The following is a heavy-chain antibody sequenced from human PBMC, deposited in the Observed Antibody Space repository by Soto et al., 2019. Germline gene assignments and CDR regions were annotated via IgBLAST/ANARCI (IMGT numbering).Heavy chain of an antibody. CDR2: INHSGST. D-gene: IGHD3-10*01. Sequence: SETLSLTCAVYGGSFSGYYWSWIRQPPGKGLEWIGEINHSGSTNYNPSLKSRVTISVDTSKNQFSLKLSSVTAADTAVYYCARVPSLLLWFGELLSPYYFDYWGQGTLVTVSS. J-gene: IGHJ4*02. V-gene: IGHV4-34*01. CDR1: GGSFSGYY. CDR3: ARVPSLLLWFGELLSPYYFDY.